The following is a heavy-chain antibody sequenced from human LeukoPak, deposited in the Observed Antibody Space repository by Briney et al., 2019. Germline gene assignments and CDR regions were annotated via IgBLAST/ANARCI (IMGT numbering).Heavy chain of an antibody. Sequence: GESLRLSCAASGFTFSSYIMNWVRQAPGKGLEWVSSISNSSSYIYYADSVKGRFTISRDNAKNSLYLQMNSLRAEDTAVYYCARDLPSSSGMTWGQGTLVTVSS. CDR1: GFTFSSYI. CDR2: ISNSSSYI. D-gene: IGHD6-6*01. J-gene: IGHJ5*02. CDR3: ARDLPSSSGMT. V-gene: IGHV3-21*01.